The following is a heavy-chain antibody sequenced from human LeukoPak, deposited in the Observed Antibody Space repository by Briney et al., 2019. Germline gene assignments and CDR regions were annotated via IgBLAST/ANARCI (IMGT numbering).Heavy chain of an antibody. CDR2: IGTDGRGR. D-gene: IGHD1-26*01. CDR3: ARRVGGTPEY. Sequence: GGSLRLSCAASGVTFNIYAMTWVRQAPGKGLEWVSAIGTDGRGRDYADSVRGRFIISRDNSRGTVYLQMNSLTAEDTARYFCARRVGGTPEYWGPGTVVTVSS. V-gene: IGHV3-23*01. J-gene: IGHJ4*02. CDR1: GVTFNIYA.